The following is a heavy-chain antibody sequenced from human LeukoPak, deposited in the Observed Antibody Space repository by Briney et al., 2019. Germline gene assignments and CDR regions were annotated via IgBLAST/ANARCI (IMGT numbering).Heavy chain of an antibody. J-gene: IGHJ4*02. CDR3: ARSPDTIYFDS. CDR1: EYSFTSYW. D-gene: IGHD5-18*01. CDR2: IYPGDSHT. Sequence: GESLQISCQGSEYSFTSYWIGWVRQMPGKGLEWMGIIYPGDSHTTYSPSFQGQVTISDDKSINTAYLQWSSLKASDTAMYYCARSPDTIYFDSWGQGTLVTVSA. V-gene: IGHV5-51*01.